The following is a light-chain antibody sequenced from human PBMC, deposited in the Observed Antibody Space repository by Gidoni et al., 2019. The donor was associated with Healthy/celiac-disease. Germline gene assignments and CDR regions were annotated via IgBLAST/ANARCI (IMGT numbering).Light chain of an antibody. Sequence: DNVMTQSPDSLAVSLGERATINCKSSQSVLYSSNNKNYLAWYQQKPGQPPKLLIYWASTRESGVPDRFSGSGSGTDFTLTISSLQAEDVAVYYCQQYYSTPQAFGQGTRLEIK. CDR2: WAS. CDR1: QSVLYSSNNKNY. CDR3: QQYYSTPQA. V-gene: IGKV4-1*01. J-gene: IGKJ5*01.